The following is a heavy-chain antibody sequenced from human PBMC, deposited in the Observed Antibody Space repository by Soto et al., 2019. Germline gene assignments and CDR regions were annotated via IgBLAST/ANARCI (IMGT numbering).Heavy chain of an antibody. D-gene: IGHD3-22*01. Sequence: QVQLVQSGAEVMKPGSSVKVSCKASGGTFSSYSISWVRQAPGQGLEWMGGIIPIFGTANYAQKFQGRVTITADESTSTAYLELSSLRSEDTAVYYCARALTYYYDSSGYYAFDYWGQGTLVTVSS. CDR3: ARALTYYYDSSGYYAFDY. J-gene: IGHJ4*02. CDR1: GGTFSSYS. CDR2: IIPIFGTA. V-gene: IGHV1-69*01.